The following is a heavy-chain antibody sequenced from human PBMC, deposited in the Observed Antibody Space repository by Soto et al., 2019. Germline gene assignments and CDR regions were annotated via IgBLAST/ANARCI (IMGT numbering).Heavy chain of an antibody. D-gene: IGHD5-18*01. V-gene: IGHV3-23*01. CDR3: AKDRRIQLWLTEGYYFDY. J-gene: IGHJ4*02. CDR1: GFTFSSYA. CDR2: ISGSGGST. Sequence: LRLSCAASGFTFSSYAMSWVRQAPGKGLEWVSAISGSGGSTYYADSVKGRFTISRDNSKNTLYLQMNSLRAEDTAVYYCAKDRRIQLWLTEGYYFDYWGQGTLVTVSS.